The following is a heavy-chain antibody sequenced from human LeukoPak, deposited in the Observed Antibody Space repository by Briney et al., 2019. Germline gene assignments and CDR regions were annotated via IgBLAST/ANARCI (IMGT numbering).Heavy chain of an antibody. CDR2: ISYDGSNK. J-gene: IGHJ4*02. CDR3: AKDSGSYLHGFDY. V-gene: IGHV3-30-3*01. Sequence: GGSLRLSCAASGFTFSSYAMHWVRQAPGKGLEWVAVISYDGSNKYYADSVKGRFTISRDNAKNSLYLQMNSLRAEDTALYYCAKDSGSYLHGFDYWGQGTLVTVSS. D-gene: IGHD1-26*01. CDR1: GFTFSSYA.